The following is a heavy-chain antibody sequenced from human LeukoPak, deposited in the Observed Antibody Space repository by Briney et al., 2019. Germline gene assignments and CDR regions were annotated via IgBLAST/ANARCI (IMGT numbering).Heavy chain of an antibody. J-gene: IGHJ4*02. CDR1: GFTFNIYS. CDR2: ISSSSSYI. CDR3: VKDSYYDSSGELDY. D-gene: IGHD3-22*01. V-gene: IGHV3-21*01. Sequence: PGGSLRLSCAASGFTFNIYSMNWVRQAPGKGLKWVSSISSSSSYIYYADSVKGRFTISRDNAKNSLYLQMNSLRVEDTAVYYCVKDSYYDSSGELDYWGQGTLVTVSS.